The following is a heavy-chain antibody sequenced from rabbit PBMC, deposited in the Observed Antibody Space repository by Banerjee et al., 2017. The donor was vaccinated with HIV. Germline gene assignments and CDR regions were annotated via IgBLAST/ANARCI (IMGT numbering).Heavy chain of an antibody. V-gene: IGHV1S45*01. CDR2: IDTGSRGYT. J-gene: IGHJ3*01. CDR3: ARGTMGYSYDDYGDYATRLDL. D-gene: IGHD2-1*01. CDR1: GIDFSSSFW. Sequence: QEQLVESGGGLVTLGGSLKLTCKASGIDFSSSFWISWVRQTPGKGLEGIGCIDTGSRGYTWYASWAKGRFTISSHNAQNTLWLQLNSLTAADTATYFCARGTMGYSYDDYGDYATRLDLWGPGTLVTVS.